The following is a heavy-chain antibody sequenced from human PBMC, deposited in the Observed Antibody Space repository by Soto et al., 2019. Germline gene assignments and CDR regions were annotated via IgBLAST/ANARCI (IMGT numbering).Heavy chain of an antibody. D-gene: IGHD6-13*01. CDR2: INAGNGNT. J-gene: IGHJ4*02. V-gene: IGHV1-3*01. Sequence: ASVKVSCKASGYTFTSYAMHWVRQAPGQRLEWMGWINAGNGNTKYSQKFQGRVTITRDTSASTAYMEPSSLRSEDTAVYYCAGASIDSSSWTFFVWGQGTLVTVSS. CDR3: AGASIDSSSWTFFV. CDR1: GYTFTSYA.